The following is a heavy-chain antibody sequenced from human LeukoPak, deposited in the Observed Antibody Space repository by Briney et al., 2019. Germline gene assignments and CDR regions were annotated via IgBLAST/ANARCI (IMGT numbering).Heavy chain of an antibody. Sequence: GGSLRLSCAASGFTFSSDAMTWVRQAPGKGLEWLSAISGSGGSTYYADSVKGRFTISRDNSKNTLYLQMNSLRAEDTAVYYCARVVREYCSSTSCYSLDYWGQGTLVTVSS. CDR3: ARVVREYCSSTSCYSLDY. CDR2: ISGSGGST. CDR1: GFTFSSDA. D-gene: IGHD2-2*01. J-gene: IGHJ4*02. V-gene: IGHV3-23*01.